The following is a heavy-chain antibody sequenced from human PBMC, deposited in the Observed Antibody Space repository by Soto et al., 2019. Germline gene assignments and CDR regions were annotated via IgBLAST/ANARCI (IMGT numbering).Heavy chain of an antibody. CDR3: ARSVEGQFDY. J-gene: IGHJ4*02. D-gene: IGHD6-19*01. V-gene: IGHV3-48*02. CDR2: MTSDMRTI. Sequence: PGGSLRLSCAASGFTFSVYSMNWIRQAPGKGLQWVSYMTSDMRTIHYADSVKGRFTISRDNAKNLVYLQMTSLRDEDTAVYYCARSVEGQFDYWGQGALVTVSS. CDR1: GFTFSVYS.